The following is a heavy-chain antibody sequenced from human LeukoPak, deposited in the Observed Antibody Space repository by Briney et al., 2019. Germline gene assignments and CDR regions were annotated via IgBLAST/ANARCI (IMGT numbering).Heavy chain of an antibody. J-gene: IGHJ4*02. V-gene: IGHV5-51*01. CDR1: GYSFTNYW. CDR2: IYPGDSDA. CDR3: ARQSTKSFDF. Sequence: GESLKISCKGSGYSFTNYWIGWVRQMPGKGLKWMGIIYPGDSDARYSPSFQGQVTISADKSISTAYLQWSSLKASDTAIYYCARQSTKSFDFWGQGTLVTVSS.